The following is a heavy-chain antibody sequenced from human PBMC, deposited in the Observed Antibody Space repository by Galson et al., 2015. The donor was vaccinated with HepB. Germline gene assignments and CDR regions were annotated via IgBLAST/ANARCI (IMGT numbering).Heavy chain of an antibody. CDR3: ASAYCSSTSCYTLIGY. J-gene: IGHJ4*02. CDR1: GFTFNTYR. Sequence: SLRLSCAASGFTFNTYRMNWVRQAPGKGLEWVSYISTSGSGTYYAESVRGRFTISRDNAKNSLYLQMNSLRAEDTAVYYCASAYCSSTSCYTLIGYWGQGTLVTVSS. V-gene: IGHV3-48*04. D-gene: IGHD2-2*02. CDR2: ISTSGSGT.